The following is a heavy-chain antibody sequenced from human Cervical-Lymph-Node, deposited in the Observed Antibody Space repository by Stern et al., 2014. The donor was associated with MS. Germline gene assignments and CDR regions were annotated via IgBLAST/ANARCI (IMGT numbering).Heavy chain of an antibody. D-gene: IGHD3-10*01. J-gene: IGHJ6*02. CDR2: TYYRSNWYN. CDR3: ARVQIDPLGYYYYGMDV. Sequence: QVQLQQSGPGLVKPSQTLSLTCAISGDSVSSNSAAWNWLRQSPSRGLEWLGRTYYRSNWYNDYAVSGKSRITINPDTSKNQFSLQLNSVTPEDTAVYYCARVQIDPLGYYYYGMDVWGQGTTVTVSS. V-gene: IGHV6-1*01. CDR1: GDSVSSNSAA.